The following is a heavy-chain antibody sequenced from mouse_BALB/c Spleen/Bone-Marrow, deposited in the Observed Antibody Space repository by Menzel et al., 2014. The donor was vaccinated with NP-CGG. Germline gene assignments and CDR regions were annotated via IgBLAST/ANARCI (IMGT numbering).Heavy chain of an antibody. D-gene: IGHD1-1*01. V-gene: IGHV1S22*01. J-gene: IGHJ4*01. CDR3: TRSPITTEVAETMNY. CDR2: IYPGSGST. CDR1: GYTFTSYW. Sequence: LQQSGSELVRPGASVKLSCKASGYTFTSYWMHWVKQRPGQGLEWIGNIYPGSGSTNYDEKFKNKATLTVDTSSSTAYMQLSSLTSEDSAVYYCTRSPITTEVAETMNYWGQGTSVTVSS.